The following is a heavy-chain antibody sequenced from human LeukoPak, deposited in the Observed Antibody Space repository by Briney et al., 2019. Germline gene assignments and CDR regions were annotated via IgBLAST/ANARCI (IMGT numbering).Heavy chain of an antibody. D-gene: IGHD4-23*01. CDR3: ATGPRWAHFDY. CDR2: ISAYNGNT. V-gene: IGHV1-18*04. CDR1: GYTFTGYY. Sequence: PQASVKVSCKASGYTFTGYYMHWVRQAPGQGLEWMGWISAYNGNTNYAQKLQGRVTMTTDTSTSTAYMELRSLRSDDTAVYYCATGPRWAHFDYWGQGTLVTVSS. J-gene: IGHJ4*02.